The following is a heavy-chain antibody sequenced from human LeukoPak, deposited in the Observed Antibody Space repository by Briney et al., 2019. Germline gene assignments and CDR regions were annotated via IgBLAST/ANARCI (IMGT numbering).Heavy chain of an antibody. V-gene: IGHV4-39*07. CDR2: IYYSGST. D-gene: IGHD2-2*01. J-gene: IGHJ6*03. CDR3: ARDRYEGYCSSTSCYGRYYYYYMDV. CDR1: GGSISSSSYY. Sequence: SETLSLTCTVSGGSISSSSYYWGWIRQPPGKGLEWIGSIYYSGSTYYNPSLKSRVTISVDTSKNQFSLKLSSVTAADTAVYYCARDRYEGYCSSTSCYGRYYYYYMDVWGKGTTVTISS.